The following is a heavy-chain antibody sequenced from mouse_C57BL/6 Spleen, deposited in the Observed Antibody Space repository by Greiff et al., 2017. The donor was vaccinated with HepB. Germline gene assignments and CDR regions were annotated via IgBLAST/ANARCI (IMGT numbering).Heavy chain of an antibody. CDR1: GYTFTDYY. CDR2: INPNNGGT. D-gene: IGHD1-1*01. J-gene: IGHJ4*01. CDR3: ARKRGSSLHAMDY. Sequence: EVQLQQSGPELVKPGASVKISCKASGYTFTDYYMNWVKQSHGKSLEWIGDINPNNGGTSYNQKFKGKATLTVDKSSSTAYMELRSLTSEDSAVYYCARKRGSSLHAMDYWGQGTSVTVSS. V-gene: IGHV1-26*01.